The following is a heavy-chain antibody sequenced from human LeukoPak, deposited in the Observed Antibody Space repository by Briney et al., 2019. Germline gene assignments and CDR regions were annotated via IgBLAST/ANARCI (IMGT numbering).Heavy chain of an antibody. CDR1: GFTFSSYW. CDR3: ARGDVDAFDI. V-gene: IGHV3-7*01. D-gene: IGHD2-21*01. Sequence: GGSLRLSCAASGFTFSSYWMSWVRQAPGKGLEWVANIKQDGSEKFYVDSVEGRFTISRDNAKNSLYLLMNSLRAEDTAVYYCARGDVDAFDIWGQGTMVTVSS. CDR2: IKQDGSEK. J-gene: IGHJ3*02.